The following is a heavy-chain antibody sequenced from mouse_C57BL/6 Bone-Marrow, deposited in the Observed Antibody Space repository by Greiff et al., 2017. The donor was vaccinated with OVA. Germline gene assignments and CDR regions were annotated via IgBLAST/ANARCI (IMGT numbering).Heavy chain of an antibody. CDR3: ARRGFYYYAMDY. CDR1: GYSITSGYD. V-gene: IGHV3-1*01. J-gene: IGHJ4*01. CDR2: ISYSGST. Sequence: DVKLVESGPGMVKPSQSLSLTCTVTGYSITSGYDWHWIRHFPGNKLEWMGYISYSGSTNYNPSLKSRISITHDTSKNHFFLKLNSVTTEDTATYYCARRGFYYYAMDYWGQGTSVTVSS.